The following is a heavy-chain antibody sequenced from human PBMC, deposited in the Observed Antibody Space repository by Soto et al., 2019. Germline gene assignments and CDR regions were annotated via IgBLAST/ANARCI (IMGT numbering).Heavy chain of an antibody. J-gene: IGHJ5*02. CDR2: INTYNGNT. V-gene: IGHV1-18*01. D-gene: IGHD4-4*01. CDR3: AGSLQGATTNYASNWFDP. Sequence: QVQLVQSGAEVKKPGASVKVSCKASGYTFTGYGVTWVRQAPGQGLEWMGWINTYNGNTNYAQKLQGRVTVTTDTSTNTVNMELRSLRSDDTAVYYCAGSLQGATTNYASNWFDPWGQGTLVTVSS. CDR1: GYTFTGYG.